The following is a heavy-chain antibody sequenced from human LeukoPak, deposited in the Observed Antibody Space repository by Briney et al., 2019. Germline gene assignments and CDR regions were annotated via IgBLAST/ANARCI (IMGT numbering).Heavy chain of an antibody. CDR3: ARDKGSGSYYNGVWGSVY. D-gene: IGHD3-10*01. Sequence: ASVKVSCKASGGTFSSYAISWVRQPPGQGLEWMGWINTNTGNPTYAQGFTGRFVFSLDTSVSTAYLQISSLKAEDTAVYYCARDKGSGSYYNGVWGSVYWGQGTLVTVSS. V-gene: IGHV7-4-1*02. CDR1: GGTFSSYA. CDR2: INTNTGNP. J-gene: IGHJ4*02.